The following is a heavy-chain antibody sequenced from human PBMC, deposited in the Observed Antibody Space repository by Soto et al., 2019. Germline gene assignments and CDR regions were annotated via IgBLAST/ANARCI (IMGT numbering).Heavy chain of an antibody. Sequence: SETLSLTCTVSGDSISAYSWSWVRQPPGKGLEWIGNIHYNGNTKYNPSLKSRVTMSVDTSKNQFSLKLISATPDDTAVYYCVRLIGNSWLDSWGQGTLVTVSS. CDR2: IHYNGNT. CDR3: VRLIGNSWLDS. CDR1: GDSISAYS. J-gene: IGHJ5*01. V-gene: IGHV4-59*08.